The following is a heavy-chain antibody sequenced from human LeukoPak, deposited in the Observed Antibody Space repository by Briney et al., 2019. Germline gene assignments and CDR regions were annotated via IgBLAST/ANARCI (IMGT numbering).Heavy chain of an antibody. D-gene: IGHD1-20*01. CDR2: IVVGSGNT. CDR1: GFTFTSSA. J-gene: IGHJ4*02. Sequence: TSVKVSCKASGFTFTSSAVQWVRQARGQRLEWIGWIVVGSGNTNYAQKFQGRVTMTRDTSTSTVYMELSSLRSEDTAVYYCARGLEGYNWNAGDYWGQGTLVTVSS. V-gene: IGHV1-58*01. CDR3: ARGLEGYNWNAGDY.